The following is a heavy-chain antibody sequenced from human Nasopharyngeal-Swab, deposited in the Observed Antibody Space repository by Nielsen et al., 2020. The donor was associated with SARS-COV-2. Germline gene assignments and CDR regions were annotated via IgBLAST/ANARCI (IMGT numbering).Heavy chain of an antibody. D-gene: IGHD3-10*01. Sequence: IRQPPGKGLEWVSGISWNSGSIGYADSVKGRFTISRDNAKNSLYLQMNSLRAEDTALYYCAKGRSGSYDAFDIWGQGTMVTVSS. V-gene: IGHV3-9*01. J-gene: IGHJ3*02. CDR3: AKGRSGSYDAFDI. CDR2: ISWNSGSI.